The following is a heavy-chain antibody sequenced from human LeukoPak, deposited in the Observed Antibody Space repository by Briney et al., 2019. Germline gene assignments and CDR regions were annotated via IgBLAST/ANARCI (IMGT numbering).Heavy chain of an antibody. CDR3: ARDRTPRGGWFDP. V-gene: IGHV4-34*01. Sequence: SETLSLTCGVYDGSFSVSDYYWSWIRQPPGKGLEWIGEIHHSGSTDYTPSLKSRVTISIDTSKDQFSLRLTSVTVADTAVYYCARDRTPRGGWFDPWGQGTLVTVPA. J-gene: IGHJ5*02. D-gene: IGHD1-14*01. CDR2: IHHSGST. CDR1: DGSFSVSDYY.